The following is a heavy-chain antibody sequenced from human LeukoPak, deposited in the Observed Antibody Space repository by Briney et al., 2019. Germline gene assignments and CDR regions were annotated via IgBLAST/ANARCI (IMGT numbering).Heavy chain of an antibody. CDR3: ARGWGYFDY. CDR2: INYSGST. V-gene: IGHV4-59*08. CDR1: GGSTSSDH. Sequence: PSETLSLTCTVSGGSTSSDHWSWIRQPPGKGLEWIGYINYSGSTNYNPSLKSRVTISVDTSKNQFSLKLSSVPAADTAVYYCARGWGYFDYWGQGTLVTVSS. J-gene: IGHJ4*02. D-gene: IGHD3-16*01.